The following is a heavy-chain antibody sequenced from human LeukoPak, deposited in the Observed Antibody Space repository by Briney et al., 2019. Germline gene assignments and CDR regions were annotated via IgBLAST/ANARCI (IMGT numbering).Heavy chain of an antibody. D-gene: IGHD1-7*01. CDR1: SGSISSYY. V-gene: IGHV4-59*01. J-gene: IGHJ4*02. Sequence: SETLSLTCTVSSGSISSYYWSWIRQPPGKGLEWIGYIYYSGSTNYNPSLKSRVTISVDTSKNQFSLKLSSVTAADTAVYYCARSITGTQVRNWGQGTLVTVSS. CDR3: ARSITGTQVRN. CDR2: IYYSGST.